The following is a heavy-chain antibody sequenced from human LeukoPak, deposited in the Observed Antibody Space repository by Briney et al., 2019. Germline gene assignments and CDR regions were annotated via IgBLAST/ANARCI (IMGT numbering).Heavy chain of an antibody. V-gene: IGHV3-7*01. D-gene: IGHD6-13*01. CDR3: ARDGTAPGLYFDL. Sequence: GGSLRLSCGVSGFTFSSYWMNWVRQAPGKGLEWVASIKQDGGEKSYVDSVEGRFTISRDNAKNSLYLQMSSLRAEDTAVYYCARDGTAPGLYFDLWGQGTLVTVSS. CDR2: IKQDGGEK. J-gene: IGHJ4*01. CDR1: GFTFSSYW.